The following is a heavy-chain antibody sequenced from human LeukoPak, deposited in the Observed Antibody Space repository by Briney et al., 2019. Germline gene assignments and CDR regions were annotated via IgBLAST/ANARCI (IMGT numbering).Heavy chain of an antibody. V-gene: IGHV3-23*01. J-gene: IGHJ4*02. CDR3: AKDPQYSSGWYYFDY. Sequence: GGSLRLSCAASGFTFRSYALSWVRQAPGKGLEWVSAISGSGGSTYYADSVKGRFTISRDNSKNTLYLQMNSLRAEDTAVYYCAKDPQYSSGWYYFDYWGQGTLVTVSS. CDR2: ISGSGGST. CDR1: GFTFRSYA. D-gene: IGHD6-19*01.